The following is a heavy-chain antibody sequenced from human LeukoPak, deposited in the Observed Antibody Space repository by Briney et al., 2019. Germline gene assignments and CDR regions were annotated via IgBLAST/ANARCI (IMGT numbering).Heavy chain of an antibody. CDR3: ARAPGITVADGKLFFDY. CDR1: GFTFSGSA. CDR2: ISNDGSYK. Sequence: GGSLRLSCAASGFTFSGSAMHWVRQAPGKGLEWVAVISNDGSYKFYADSVKGRFTISRDNSKNTLFLQMNSLRAEDTAVYYCARAPGITVADGKLFFDYWGQGTLVTVSS. J-gene: IGHJ4*02. D-gene: IGHD6-19*01. V-gene: IGHV3-30*04.